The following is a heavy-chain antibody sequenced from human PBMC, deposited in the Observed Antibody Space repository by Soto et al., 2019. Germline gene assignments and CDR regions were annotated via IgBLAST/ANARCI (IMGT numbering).Heavy chain of an antibody. D-gene: IGHD1-26*01. Sequence: RACWSMRLSCAACRVTVYDSGMSGARKKQGKGLEWVSNIHWNGGSTGYVDSVKGRFTISRDNARNSLYLQMHSLRAEDTALYFCARSEKFGSSRSYTIFDYWGQGALVTVS. CDR2: IHWNGGST. CDR3: ARSEKFGSSRSYTIFDY. V-gene: IGHV3-20*04. J-gene: IGHJ4*02. CDR1: RVTVYDSG.